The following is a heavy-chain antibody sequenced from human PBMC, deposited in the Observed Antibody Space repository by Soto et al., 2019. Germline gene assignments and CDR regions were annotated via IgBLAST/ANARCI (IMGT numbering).Heavy chain of an antibody. Sequence: EVQLVESGGGLVQPGGSLRLSCAASGFTFSTYWMSWVRQAPGKGLEWVANIKQTGSEKYYVDSVKGRFTISRDDARNTRDLQRNSLRAEDTAVYYCARDPGSRGWLRFDHWGQGTPVTGSS. CDR2: IKQTGSEK. D-gene: IGHD6-19*01. J-gene: IGHJ4*02. CDR1: GFTFSTYW. CDR3: ARDPGSRGWLRFDH. V-gene: IGHV3-7*01.